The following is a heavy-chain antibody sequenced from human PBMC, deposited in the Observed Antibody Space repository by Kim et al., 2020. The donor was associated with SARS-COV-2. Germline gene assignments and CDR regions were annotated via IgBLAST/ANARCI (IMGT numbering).Heavy chain of an antibody. J-gene: IGHJ4*02. D-gene: IGHD2-21*02. Sequence: ADSVKGRFTSSRANAKNSLYLQRNSLRAEDTAVYYCARDWDGYEAVAGDYWGQGTLVTVSA. V-gene: IGHV3-21*01. CDR3: ARDWDGYEAVAGDY.